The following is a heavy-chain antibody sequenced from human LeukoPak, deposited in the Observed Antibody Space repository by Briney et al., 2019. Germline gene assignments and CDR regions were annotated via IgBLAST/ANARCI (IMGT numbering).Heavy chain of an antibody. CDR3: ARFVVVAATPDAFDI. CDR2: IYYSGST. J-gene: IGHJ3*02. D-gene: IGHD2-15*01. CDR1: GGSISSSSYY. Sequence: SETLSLTCTVSGGSISSSSYYWGWIRQPPGKGLEWIGSIYYSGSTYYNPSLKSRVTISVDTSKNQFSLKLSSVTAADTAVYYCARFVVVAATPDAFDIWGQGTMVTVSS. V-gene: IGHV4-39*07.